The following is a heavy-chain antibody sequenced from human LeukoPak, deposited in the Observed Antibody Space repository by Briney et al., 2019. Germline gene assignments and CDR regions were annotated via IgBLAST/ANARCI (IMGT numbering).Heavy chain of an antibody. D-gene: IGHD3-10*01. J-gene: IGHJ5*02. CDR3: ARGAYGSGSYGDNWFDP. Sequence: GGSLRLSCAASGFTFSSYAMSWVRQAPGKGLEWVSAISGSGGSTYYTDSVKGRFTISRENSKNTLYLQMNSLRAEDTAVYYCARGAYGSGSYGDNWFDPWGQGTLVTVSS. V-gene: IGHV3-23*01. CDR1: GFTFSSYA. CDR2: ISGSGGST.